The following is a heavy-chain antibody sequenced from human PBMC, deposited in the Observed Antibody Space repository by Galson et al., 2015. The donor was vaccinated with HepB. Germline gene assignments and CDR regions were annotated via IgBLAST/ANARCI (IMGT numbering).Heavy chain of an antibody. V-gene: IGHV4-59*05. CDR2: IYYSGST. J-gene: IGHJ2*01. CDR3: ARIRRGVLEHALDYRRRYFDL. Sequence: QVQLRESGPGLVKPSETLSLTCTVSGGSISSYYWSWIRQPPGKGLEWIGSIYYSGSTYYNPSLKSRVTISVDTSKTQFSLKLGSVTAADTAVYYCARIRRGVLEHALDYRRRYFDLWGRGTLVTVSS. D-gene: IGHD1/OR15-1a*01. CDR1: GGSISSYY.